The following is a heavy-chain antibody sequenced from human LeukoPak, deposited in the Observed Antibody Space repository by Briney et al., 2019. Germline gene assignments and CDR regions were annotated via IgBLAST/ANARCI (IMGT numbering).Heavy chain of an antibody. CDR2: IYYSGST. D-gene: IGHD3-10*01. CDR1: GGSISSSSYY. V-gene: IGHV4-61*05. Sequence: SETLSLTCTVSGGSISSSSYYWSWIRQPPGKGLEWIGYIYYSGSTNYNPSLKSRVTISVDTSKNQFSLKLSSVTAADAAVYYCARGDRYYYGSGSYSVFDYWGQGTLVTVSS. CDR3: ARGDRYYYGSGSYSVFDY. J-gene: IGHJ4*02.